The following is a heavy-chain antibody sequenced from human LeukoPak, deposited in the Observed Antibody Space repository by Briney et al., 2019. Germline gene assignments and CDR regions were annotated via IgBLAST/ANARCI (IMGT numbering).Heavy chain of an antibody. D-gene: IGHD4-17*01. CDR2: ITNTGRTI. CDR1: GFSFSSFE. Sequence: GGSLRLSCVASGFSFSSFEMNWVRQAPGKGLEWLSYITNTGRTIYYADSVKGRFTISRDNAKNSLYLHMNSLRGDDTAIYYCTRGGAYGMMGYWGQGTLVTVSS. CDR3: TRGGAYGMMGY. J-gene: IGHJ4*02. V-gene: IGHV3-48*03.